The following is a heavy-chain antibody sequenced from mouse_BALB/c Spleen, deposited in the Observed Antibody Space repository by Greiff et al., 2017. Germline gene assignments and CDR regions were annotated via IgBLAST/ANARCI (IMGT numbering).Heavy chain of an antibody. CDR3: ARGDGHEGFAY. CDR2: INPSSGYT. D-gene: IGHD2-2*01. CDR1: GYTFTSYT. Sequence: VQLQQSAAELARPGASVKMSCKASGYTFTSYTMHWVKQRPGQGLEWIGYINPSSGYTEYNQKFKDKTTLTADKSSSTAYMQLSSLTSEDSAVYYCARGDGHEGFAYWGQGTLVTVSA. J-gene: IGHJ3*01. V-gene: IGHV1-4*02.